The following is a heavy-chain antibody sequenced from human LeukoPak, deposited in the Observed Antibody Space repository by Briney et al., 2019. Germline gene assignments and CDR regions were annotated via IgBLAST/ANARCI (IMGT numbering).Heavy chain of an antibody. D-gene: IGHD1-1*01. CDR3: ARGLEFNPAGDY. Sequence: ASVKVSCKVSGYTLTELSMHWVRQAPGQGLEWMGWINPNSGGTNYAQKFQGRVTMTRDTSISTAYMELSRLRSDDTAVYYCARGLEFNPAGDYWGQGTLVTVSS. J-gene: IGHJ4*02. CDR1: GYTLTELS. CDR2: INPNSGGT. V-gene: IGHV1-2*02.